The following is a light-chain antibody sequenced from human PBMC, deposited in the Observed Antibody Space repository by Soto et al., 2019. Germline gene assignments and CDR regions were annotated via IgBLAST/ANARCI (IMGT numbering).Light chain of an antibody. J-gene: IGKJ1*01. CDR1: QSILHSSNDKNY. CDR2: WAS. V-gene: IGKV4-1*01. CDR3: QQYYTSPWT. Sequence: DIVMTQSPDSLTVSLGERATINCKSSQSILHSSNDKNYFAWYQQRPGQPPKLLLYWASTRESGVPDRFSGSGSGTDFTLTISSLQAEDLAVYYCQQYYTSPWTFGQGTKVQIK.